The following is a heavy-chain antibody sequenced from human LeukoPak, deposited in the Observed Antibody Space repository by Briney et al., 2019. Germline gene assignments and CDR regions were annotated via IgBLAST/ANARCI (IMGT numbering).Heavy chain of an antibody. CDR1: GYTFTSYY. CDR2: INPSGGST. J-gene: IGHJ5*02. V-gene: IGHV1-46*01. CDR3: ARDPLDIVVVPAAMWASWFDP. Sequence: ASVKVSCKASGYTFTSYYMHWVRQAPGQGLEWMGIINPSGGSTSYAQKLQGRVTMTTDTFTSTAYMELRSLRSDDTAVYYCARDPLDIVVVPAAMWASWFDPWGQGTLVTVSS. D-gene: IGHD2-2*03.